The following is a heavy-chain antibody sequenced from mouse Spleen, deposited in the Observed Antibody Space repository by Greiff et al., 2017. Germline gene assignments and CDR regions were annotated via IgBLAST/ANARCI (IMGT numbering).Heavy chain of an antibody. CDR2: INPNNGGT. CDR3: ARRNLYYDYFDY. D-gene: IGHD1-1*02. V-gene: IGHV1-18*01. Sequence: VQLKQSGPELVKPGASVKIPCKASGYTFTDYNMDWVKQSHGKSLEWIGDINPNNGGTIYNQKFKGKATLTVDKSSSTAYMELRSLTSEDTAVYYCARRNLYYDYFDYWGQGTTLTVSS. CDR1: GYTFTDYN. J-gene: IGHJ2*01.